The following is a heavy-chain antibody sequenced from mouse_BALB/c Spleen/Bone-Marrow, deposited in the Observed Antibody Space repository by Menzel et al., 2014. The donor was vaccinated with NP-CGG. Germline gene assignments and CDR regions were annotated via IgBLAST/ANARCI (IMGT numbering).Heavy chain of an antibody. Sequence: EVKLVESGPGLVKPCESLYLSCTVTGYTFTSDYAWHWNRQPAGNQLEWMDFISYSASTSYYPYLKSRISITRDTSKNQFCLQLNSVTNEDTATYYSARSADWYFDVWGQGTTVTVSS. CDR1: GYTFTSDYA. CDR3: ARSADWYFDV. CDR2: ISYSAST. J-gene: IGHJ1*01. V-gene: IGHV3-2*02.